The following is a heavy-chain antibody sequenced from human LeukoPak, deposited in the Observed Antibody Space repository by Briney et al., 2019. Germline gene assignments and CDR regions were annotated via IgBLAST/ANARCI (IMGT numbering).Heavy chain of an antibody. D-gene: IGHD3-10*01. V-gene: IGHV3-7*01. CDR2: IKQDGYEK. CDR3: ARGRVGDY. CDR1: GFTFSDYW. J-gene: IGHJ4*02. Sequence: PGGSLRLSCAASGFTFSDYWMSWVRQTPEKGLEWVANIKQDGYEKYYVDSVKGRFTISRDNAKNSLYLQMNSLRADDTAVYYCARGRVGDYWGQGTLVTVSS.